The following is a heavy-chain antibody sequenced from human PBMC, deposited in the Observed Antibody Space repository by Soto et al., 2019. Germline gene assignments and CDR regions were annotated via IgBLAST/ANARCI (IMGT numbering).Heavy chain of an antibody. CDR3: ARGISFDWLLYFVY. V-gene: IGHV3-7*03. J-gene: IGHJ4*02. CDR2: IKQDGSEK. Sequence: GGSLRLSCAASGFTFSSYWMSWVRQAPGKGLEWVANIKQDGSEKYYVDSVKGRFTISRDNAKNSLYLQMNSLRAEDTAVYYCARGISFDWLLYFVYWRPGPLVTVSS. D-gene: IGHD3-9*01. CDR1: GFTFSSYW.